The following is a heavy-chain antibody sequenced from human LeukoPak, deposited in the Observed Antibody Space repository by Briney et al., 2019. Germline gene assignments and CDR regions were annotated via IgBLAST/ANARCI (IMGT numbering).Heavy chain of an antibody. D-gene: IGHD3-10*01. V-gene: IGHV3-7*03. CDR1: GFTLSNFW. Sequence: GGSLRLSCAVSGFTLSNFWMAWVRQAPGKGLEWVANIKQDGSEKYYADSVKGRFTISRDNAKNSLYLQMNSLRAEDTAVYYCARDLGSGSPYGMDVWGQGTTVTVSS. CDR3: ARDLGSGSPYGMDV. CDR2: IKQDGSEK. J-gene: IGHJ6*02.